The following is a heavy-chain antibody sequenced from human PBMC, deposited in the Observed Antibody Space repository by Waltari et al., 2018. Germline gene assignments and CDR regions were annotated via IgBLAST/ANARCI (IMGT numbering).Heavy chain of an antibody. CDR1: GFTFSSHW. Sequence: EVQLVESGGGLVQPGGSLRLSCVASGFTFSSHWMSWVRQAPGKGLEWVANIKQDGSEKYYVDSVEGRFTISRDNAKTSLSLQMNSLRADDTAVYYCARGTYTVTTKGYFDYWGQGTLVTVSS. CDR3: ARGTYTVTTKGYFDY. D-gene: IGHD4-17*01. V-gene: IGHV3-7*01. J-gene: IGHJ4*02. CDR2: IKQDGSEK.